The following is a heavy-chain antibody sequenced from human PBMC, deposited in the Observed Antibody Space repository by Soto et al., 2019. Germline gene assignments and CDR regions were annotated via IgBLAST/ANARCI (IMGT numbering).Heavy chain of an antibody. D-gene: IGHD1-26*01. CDR2: IYYSGST. CDR3: ASHSGSYYAFDY. J-gene: IGHJ4*02. Sequence: PSETLSLTCTVSGGSISSSSYYWGWIRQPPGKGPEWIGSIYYSGSTYYNPSLKSRVTISVDTSKNQFSLKLSSVTAAGTAVYYCASHSGSYYAFDYWGQGTLVTVYS. V-gene: IGHV4-39*01. CDR1: GGSISSSSYY.